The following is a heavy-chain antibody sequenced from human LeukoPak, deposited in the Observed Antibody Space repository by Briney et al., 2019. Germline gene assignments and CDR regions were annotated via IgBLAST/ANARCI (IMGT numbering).Heavy chain of an antibody. CDR1: GGSISSGGYY. J-gene: IGHJ4*02. Sequence: SQTLSLTCTVSGGSISSGGYYWSWIRQPAGKGLEWIGRIYTSGSTNYNPSLKSRVTMSVDTSKNQFSLKLSSVTAADTAVYYCAREYSSGWYVQYFDYWGQGTLVTVSS. V-gene: IGHV4-61*02. CDR3: AREYSSGWYVQYFDY. CDR2: IYTSGST. D-gene: IGHD6-19*01.